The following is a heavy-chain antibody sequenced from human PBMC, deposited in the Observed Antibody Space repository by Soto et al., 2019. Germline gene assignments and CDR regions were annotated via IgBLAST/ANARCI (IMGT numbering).Heavy chain of an antibody. J-gene: IGHJ6*02. CDR3: ARTVTTLQDYYYYGMDV. CDR1: GGTFSSYA. V-gene: IGHV1-69*13. CDR2: IIPIFGTA. D-gene: IGHD4-17*01. Sequence: SVKVSCKASGGTFSSYAISWVRQAPGQGLEWMGGIIPIFGTANYAQKFQGRVTITADESTSTAYMELSSLRSEDTAVYYCARTVTTLQDYYYYGMDVWGQGTTVTVSS.